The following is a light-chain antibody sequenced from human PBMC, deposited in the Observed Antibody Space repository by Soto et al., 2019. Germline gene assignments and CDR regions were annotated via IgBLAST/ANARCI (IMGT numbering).Light chain of an antibody. CDR2: SNN. Sequence: QAVVTQPPSASGTPGQKVTISCSGSSSNIGSNTVNWYQQLPETAPRLLIYSNNQRPSGVPDRFSGSKSGTSASLAISGLQSEDEADYYCAVWDDSLSGPVFGGGTKLTVL. V-gene: IGLV1-44*01. CDR1: SSNIGSNT. CDR3: AVWDDSLSGPV. J-gene: IGLJ3*02.